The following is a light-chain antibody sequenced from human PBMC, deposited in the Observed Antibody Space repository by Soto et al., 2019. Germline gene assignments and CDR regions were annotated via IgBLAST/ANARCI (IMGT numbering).Light chain of an antibody. Sequence: QSALTQTASVSGSPGQSITISCTGTTSDVGTYNLVSWYQQHPGKAPKLMIFEASKRPSGVSNRFSGSKSGNTASLTISGLQAEDEADYYCCSYAGSTTVVFGGGTKLTVL. J-gene: IGLJ2*01. V-gene: IGLV2-23*02. CDR2: EAS. CDR3: CSYAGSTTVV. CDR1: TSDVGTYNL.